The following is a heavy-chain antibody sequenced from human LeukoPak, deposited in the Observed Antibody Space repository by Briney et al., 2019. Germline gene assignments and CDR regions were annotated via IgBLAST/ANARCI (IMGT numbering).Heavy chain of an antibody. V-gene: IGHV3-23*01. CDR3: ARRSKSSAIWYYFDY. CDR2: ISGSGDIT. CDR1: GFSFSSYG. J-gene: IGHJ4*02. D-gene: IGHD6-25*01. Sequence: PGGSLRLSCAASGFSFSSYGVNWVRQAPGKGLEWVSGISGSGDITYYADSVKGRFTISRDNSRNTLYLQMNSLRAEDTAVYYCARRSKSSAIWYYFDYWGQGNLVTVSS.